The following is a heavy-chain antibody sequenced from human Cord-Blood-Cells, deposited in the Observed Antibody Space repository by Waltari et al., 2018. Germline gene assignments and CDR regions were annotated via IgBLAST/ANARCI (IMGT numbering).Heavy chain of an antibody. D-gene: IGHD1-26*01. CDR3: ARHATGATQDY. V-gene: IGHV4-34*01. J-gene: IGHJ4*02. Sequence: QVQLQQWGAGLLKPSETLSLTCAVYGGSFSGYYWSWIRQPPGKGLEWLGEINHSGSTYCNPARKRRVTIALYTSKNQFSLKLSSVTAADTAVYYCARHATGATQDYWGQGTLVTVSS. CDR1: GGSFSGYY. CDR2: INHSGST.